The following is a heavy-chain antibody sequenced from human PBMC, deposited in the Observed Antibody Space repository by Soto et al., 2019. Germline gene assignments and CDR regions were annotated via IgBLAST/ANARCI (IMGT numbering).Heavy chain of an antibody. D-gene: IGHD2-15*01. Sequence: QVQLVQSGAEVKKPGASVKVSCKASGFTFTSYFMHWVRQAPGQGLEWMGIINPSGGSTNYAQKFQGRVTMTRDTSTSTVYMKLSSLRSEDTAVYYCARVYCSGGSCYSIDYWGQGTLVTVSS. J-gene: IGHJ4*02. CDR3: ARVYCSGGSCYSIDY. CDR1: GFTFTSYF. V-gene: IGHV1-46*03. CDR2: INPSGGST.